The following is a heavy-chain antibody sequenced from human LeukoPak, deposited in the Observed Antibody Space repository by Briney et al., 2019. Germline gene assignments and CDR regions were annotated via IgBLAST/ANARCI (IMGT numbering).Heavy chain of an antibody. J-gene: IGHJ4*02. D-gene: IGHD1-26*01. CDR2: ISSGSVDI. V-gene: IGHV3-48*01. CDR3: VRDLGGRSGH. CDR1: GFTFSSYS. Sequence: GGSLRLSCAASGFTFSSYSMNWVRQAPGKGLEWISFISSGSVDIYYADSVKGRFTISRDNAKNSLYLQMNSLRAEDTAVYYCVRDLGGRSGHWGQGTLVTVSS.